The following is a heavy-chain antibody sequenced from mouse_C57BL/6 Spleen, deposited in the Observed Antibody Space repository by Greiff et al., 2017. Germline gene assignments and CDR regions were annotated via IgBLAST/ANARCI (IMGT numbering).Heavy chain of an antibody. CDR2: IYPGDGDT. Sequence: QVQLQQSGPELVKPGASGKISCKASGYAFSSSWMNWVKQRPGKGLEWIGRIYPGDGDTNYNGKVKGKATLTADKTSSTAYIQLSSLTSEDSAVYFCAREDDYDVWFAYWGQGTLVTVSA. J-gene: IGHJ3*01. V-gene: IGHV1-82*01. D-gene: IGHD2-4*01. CDR3: AREDDYDVWFAY. CDR1: GYAFSSSW.